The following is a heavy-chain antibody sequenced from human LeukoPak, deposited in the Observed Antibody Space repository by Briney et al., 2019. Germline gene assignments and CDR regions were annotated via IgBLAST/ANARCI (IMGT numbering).Heavy chain of an antibody. CDR2: IYPGDSDT. J-gene: IGHJ5*02. CDR1: GYSFTSYW. Sequence: GESLKISCKGSGYSFTSYWIGWVRQMPGKGLEWMGIIYPGDSDTRYSPSFQGQVTISADKSISTAYLQWSSLKASDTAMYYCARHWSYSSPPEGDWFDPWGQGTLVTVSS. D-gene: IGHD6-13*01. CDR3: ARHWSYSSPPEGDWFDP. V-gene: IGHV5-51*01.